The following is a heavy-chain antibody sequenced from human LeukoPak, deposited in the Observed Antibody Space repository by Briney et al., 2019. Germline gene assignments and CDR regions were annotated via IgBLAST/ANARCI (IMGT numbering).Heavy chain of an antibody. J-gene: IGHJ6*03. D-gene: IGHD2-15*01. CDR3: ARSPGVGYYYYMDV. Sequence: SETLSLTCNVSGASLINNYWSWIRQSPGKGLDWIGYVYYNSGSTSYSPSLNSRVTISVDTSKNQFYLKLTSVTAADTAMYYCARSPGVGYYYYMDVWGKGLTVIVSS. CDR2: VYYNSGST. CDR1: GASLINNY. V-gene: IGHV4-59*01.